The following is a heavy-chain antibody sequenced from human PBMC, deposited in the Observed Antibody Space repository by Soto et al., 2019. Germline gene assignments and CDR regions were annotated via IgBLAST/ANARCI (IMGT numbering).Heavy chain of an antibody. CDR3: ARDLARSIAARPLTY. CDR1: GYTFTSYA. Sequence: ASVKVSCKASGYTFTSYAMHWVRQAPGQRLEWMGWINAGNGNTKYSQKFQGRVTITRDTSASTAYMELSSLRSEDTAVYHCARDLARSIAARPLTYWGQGTLVTVSS. V-gene: IGHV1-3*01. CDR2: INAGNGNT. J-gene: IGHJ4*02. D-gene: IGHD6-6*01.